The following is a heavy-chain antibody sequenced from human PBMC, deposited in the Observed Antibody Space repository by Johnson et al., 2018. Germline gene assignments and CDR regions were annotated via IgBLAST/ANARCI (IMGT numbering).Heavy chain of an antibody. Sequence: QVQLVQSGGGVVQPGRSLRLSCAASGFTFSTYGMHWVRQAPGKGLEWVAVISYDGSKKYYADSVKGRFTISRDNSKNTLYLQMNSLRAEDTAVYYCAKASGYYMDVWGKGTTVTVSS. V-gene: IGHV3-30*18. J-gene: IGHJ6*03. CDR3: AKASGYYMDV. CDR1: GFTFSTYG. CDR2: ISYDGSKK.